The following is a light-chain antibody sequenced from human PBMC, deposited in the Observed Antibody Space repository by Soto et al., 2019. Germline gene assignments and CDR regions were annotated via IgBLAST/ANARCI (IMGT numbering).Light chain of an antibody. V-gene: IGLV2-11*01. CDR1: SSDVGGYNY. Sequence: QSALTQPRSVSGSPGQSVTISCTGTSSDVGGYNYVSWYPQHPGKAPKLMIYDVSERPSGVPDRFSGSKSGTTASLTISGLQAEDEADYYCCSYAGSYTYVFGTGTKLTVL. CDR2: DVS. CDR3: CSYAGSYTYV. J-gene: IGLJ1*01.